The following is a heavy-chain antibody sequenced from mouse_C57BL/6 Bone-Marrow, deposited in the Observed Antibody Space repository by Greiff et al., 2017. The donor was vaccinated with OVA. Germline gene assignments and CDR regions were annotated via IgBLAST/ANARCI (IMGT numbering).Heavy chain of an antibody. CDR1: GYSITSGYY. CDR2: ISYDGSN. J-gene: IGHJ2*01. V-gene: IGHV3-6*01. CDR3: ARDPY. Sequence: EVQLQESGPGLVKPSQSLSLTCSVTGYSITSGYYWNWIRQFPGNKLEWMGYISYDGSNNYNPSLKNRISITRDTSKNQFFLKLNSVTTEDTATYYCARDPYWGKGTTLTVSS.